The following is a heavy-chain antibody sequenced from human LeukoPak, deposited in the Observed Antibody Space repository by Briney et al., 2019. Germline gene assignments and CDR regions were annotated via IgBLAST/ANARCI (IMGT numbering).Heavy chain of an antibody. D-gene: IGHD6-13*01. Sequence: GGSLRLSCAASGFTFSSYEMNWVRQAPGKGLEWVSYISSSGSTIDYADSVKGRFTISRDNSKNTLYLQMNSLRAEDTAVYYCARDGIAAAGTPFYYYYYYMDVWGKGTTVTVSS. CDR2: ISSSGSTI. J-gene: IGHJ6*03. CDR3: ARDGIAAAGTPFYYYYYYMDV. CDR1: GFTFSSYE. V-gene: IGHV3-48*03.